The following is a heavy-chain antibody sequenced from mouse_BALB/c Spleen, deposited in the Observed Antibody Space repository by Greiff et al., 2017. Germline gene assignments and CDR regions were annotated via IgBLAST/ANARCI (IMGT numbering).Heavy chain of an antibody. J-gene: IGHJ4*01. CDR2: INPSTGYT. V-gene: IGHV1-7*01. D-gene: IGHD1-1*01. Sequence: VQLQQSGAELAKPGASVKMSCKASGYTFTSYWMHWVKQRPGQGLEWIGYINPSTGYTEYNQKFKDKATLTADKSSSTAYMQLSSLTSEDSAVYYCARGATVVDIWAMDYWGQGTSVTVSS. CDR1: GYTFTSYW. CDR3: ARGATVVDIWAMDY.